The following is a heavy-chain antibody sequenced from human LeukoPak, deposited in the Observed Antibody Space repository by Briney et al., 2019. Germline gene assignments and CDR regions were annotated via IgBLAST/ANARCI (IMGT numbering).Heavy chain of an antibody. CDR2: INPNSGGT. D-gene: IGHD3-22*01. CDR1: GYTFTGYY. J-gene: IGHJ4*02. V-gene: IGHV1-2*03. Sequence: LGASVKVSCKASGYTFTGYYMHWVRQAPGQGLEWMGWINPNSGGTNYAQKFQGRVTMTRDTSISTAYMELSRLRSDDTAVYYCARDGSYCDSSGCFDYWGQGTLVTVSS. CDR3: ARDGSYCDSSGCFDY.